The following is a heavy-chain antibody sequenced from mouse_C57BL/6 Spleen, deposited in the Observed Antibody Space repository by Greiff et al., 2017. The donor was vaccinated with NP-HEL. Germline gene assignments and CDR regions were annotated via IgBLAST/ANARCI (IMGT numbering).Heavy chain of an antibody. CDR1: GFTFSSYA. D-gene: IGHD1-1*01. CDR2: ISDGGSYT. Sequence: EVKLMESGGGLVKPGGSLKLSCAASGFTFSSYAMSWVRQTPEKRLEWVATISDGGSYTYYPDNVKGRFTISRDNAKNNLYLQMSHLKSEDTAMYYCARGALRYYFDYWGQGTTLTVSS. J-gene: IGHJ2*01. CDR3: ARGALRYYFDY. V-gene: IGHV5-4*03.